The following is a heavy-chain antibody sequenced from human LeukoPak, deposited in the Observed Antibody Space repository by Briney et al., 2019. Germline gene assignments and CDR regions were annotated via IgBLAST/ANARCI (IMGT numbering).Heavy chain of an antibody. Sequence: ASVKVSCKASGYTCTSYGISWVRQAPGQGLEWMGWISAYNGNTNYAQKLQGRVTMTTDTSTSTAYMELRSLRSDDTAVYYCARDSSPAVTAIGGYWGQGTLVTVSS. D-gene: IGHD2-21*02. J-gene: IGHJ4*02. CDR2: ISAYNGNT. CDR3: ARDSSPAVTAIGGY. CDR1: GYTCTSYG. V-gene: IGHV1-18*01.